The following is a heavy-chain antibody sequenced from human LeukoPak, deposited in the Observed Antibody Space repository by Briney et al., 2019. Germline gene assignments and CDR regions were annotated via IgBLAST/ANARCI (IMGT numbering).Heavy chain of an antibody. J-gene: IGHJ4*02. Sequence: SETLSLTCTVSGGSISSSSYYWGWIRQPPGKGLEWIGSIYYSGSTYYNPSLKSRVTISVDTSKNQFSLKPSSVTAADTAVYYCARPTGGTTSPYYFDYWGQGTLVTVSS. D-gene: IGHD1-14*01. V-gene: IGHV4-39*01. CDR3: ARPTGGTTSPYYFDY. CDR1: GGSISSSSYY. CDR2: IYYSGST.